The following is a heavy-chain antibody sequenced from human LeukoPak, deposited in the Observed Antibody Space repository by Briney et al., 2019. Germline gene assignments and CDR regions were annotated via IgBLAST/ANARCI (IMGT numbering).Heavy chain of an antibody. D-gene: IGHD6-19*01. CDR1: GFTFTSYW. V-gene: IGHV3-7*03. Sequence: GGSLRLSCVASGFTFTSYWMSWVRQAPGKGLEWVANIKQDASQRHYVDSVKGRFTISRDNVKSILYLQMNSLNVEDTAVYYCARSLRAAWLVHDYWGQGTLVSVFS. CDR3: ARSLRAAWLVHDY. CDR2: IKQDASQR. J-gene: IGHJ4*02.